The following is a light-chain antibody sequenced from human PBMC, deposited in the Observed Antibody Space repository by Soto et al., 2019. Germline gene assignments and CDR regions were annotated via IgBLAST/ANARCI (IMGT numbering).Light chain of an antibody. CDR1: QSVGNSY. CDR3: QHYGSSPLFT. J-gene: IGKJ3*01. CDR2: AAS. Sequence: EIVLTQSPGTLSLSPGERATLSCRASQSVGNSYLAWYQQNPGQAPRLLIYAASSRATGIPDRFSGSGSGTDFTLTISRLEPEDFAVYYCQHYGSSPLFTFGPGTKVDIK. V-gene: IGKV3-20*01.